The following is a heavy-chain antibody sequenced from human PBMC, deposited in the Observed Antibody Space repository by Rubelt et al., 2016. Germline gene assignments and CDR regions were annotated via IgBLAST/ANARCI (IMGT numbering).Heavy chain of an antibody. Sequence: AEVEKPGASVKLSCKASGYTFTDYAMHWVRQAPGQRLEYMGWINGGNGNTKYSQKFQDRVTITRDTSASTAYMELSSLTPEDTAVYYCARSGPPYPENWNDVYYFDNWGQGTLVTVSS. V-gene: IGHV1-3*01. CDR3: ARSGPPYPENWNDVYYFDN. J-gene: IGHJ4*02. D-gene: IGHD1-1*01. CDR1: GYTFTDYA. CDR2: INGGNGNT.